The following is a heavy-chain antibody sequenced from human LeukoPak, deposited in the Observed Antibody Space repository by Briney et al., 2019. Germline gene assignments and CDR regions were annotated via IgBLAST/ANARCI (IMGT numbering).Heavy chain of an antibody. CDR3: ARDDYGGKAPSYYFDY. CDR2: IIPILGIA. D-gene: IGHD4-23*01. CDR1: GGTFSSYA. J-gene: IGHJ4*02. Sequence: GASVKVSCKASGGTFSSYAISWVRQAPGQGLEWMGRIIPILGIANYAQKFQGRVTITADKSTSTAYMELSSLRSEDTAVYYCARDDYGGKAPSYYFDYWGQGTLVTVSS. V-gene: IGHV1-69*04.